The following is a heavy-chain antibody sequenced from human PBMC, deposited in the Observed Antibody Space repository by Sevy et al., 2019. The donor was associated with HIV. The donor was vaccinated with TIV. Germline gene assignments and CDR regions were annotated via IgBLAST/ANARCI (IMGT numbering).Heavy chain of an antibody. D-gene: IGHD2-8*01. J-gene: IGHJ4*02. Sequence: GGCLRLSCAASGFTPSSYGMHWVRQAPGKGLEWVAVIGYDGSNKYYADSVKGRFTISRDNSKNTLFLQMDDLRAEDTAVYYCARDPRMYGDYLLAYFDYWGQGTLVTVSS. CDR2: IGYDGSNK. CDR1: GFTPSSYG. CDR3: ARDPRMYGDYLLAYFDY. V-gene: IGHV3-33*01.